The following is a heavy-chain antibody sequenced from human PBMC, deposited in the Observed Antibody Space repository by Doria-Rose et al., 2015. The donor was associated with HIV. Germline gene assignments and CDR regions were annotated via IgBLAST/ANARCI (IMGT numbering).Heavy chain of an antibody. CDR2: IFYPGST. CDR1: GGSISHYY. Sequence: QVQLQQWGPGLVKPSETLSLTCSVSGGSISHYYWSWIRQPPGKGLEYIGDIFYPGSTNYSPSLKSRVSISIDTSKNKFSLRLSSVTAADTAVYYCARVLSGTYDYWGQGTLVTVSS. V-gene: IGHV4-59*01. CDR3: ARVLSGTYDY. D-gene: IGHD1-26*01. J-gene: IGHJ4*02.